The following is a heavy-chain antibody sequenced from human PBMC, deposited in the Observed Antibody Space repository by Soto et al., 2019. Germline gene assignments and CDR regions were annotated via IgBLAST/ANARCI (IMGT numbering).Heavy chain of an antibody. V-gene: IGHV3-73*01. CDR1: GFTFSGSA. D-gene: IGHD1-26*01. CDR3: TRQDIVGAHR. CDR2: IRSKANSYAT. Sequence: PGGALRLSCAASGFTFSGSAMHWVRQASGKGLEWVGRIRSKANSYATAYAASVKGRFTISRDDSKNTAYLQMNSLKTEDTAVYYCTRQDIVGAHRWGQGTLVTVSS. J-gene: IGHJ4*02.